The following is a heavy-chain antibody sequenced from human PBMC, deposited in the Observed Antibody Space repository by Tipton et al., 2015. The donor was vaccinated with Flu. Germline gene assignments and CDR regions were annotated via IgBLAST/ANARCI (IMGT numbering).Heavy chain of an antibody. J-gene: IGHJ6*02. CDR2: IYHSGST. CDR3: ARDGGVGSGWSYSGGNYYYGMDV. Sequence: LRLSCTVPGGSIIRSHYYWGWIRQPPGKGLEWIGSIYHSGSTFYHPSLKSRVTISVDTSKNQFSLKLSSVTAADTAVYYCARDGGVGSGWSYSGGNYYYGMDVWGQGTTVIVSS. CDR1: GGSIIRSHYY. V-gene: IGHV4-39*07. D-gene: IGHD6-19*01.